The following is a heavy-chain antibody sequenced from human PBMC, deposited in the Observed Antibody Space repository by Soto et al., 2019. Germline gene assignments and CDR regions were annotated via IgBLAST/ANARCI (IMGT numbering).Heavy chain of an antibody. CDR1: GFTFNNYA. J-gene: IGHJ3*02. Sequence: QPGGSLRLSCAASGFTFNNYAMSWVRQAPGKGLEWVSSAGTTDIYYADSVKGRFTISRDNSMKTLYLQMNSLRADDTAVYYCAKDRPGSFDIWGQGTMVTVSS. CDR2: AGTTDI. D-gene: IGHD1-1*01. V-gene: IGHV3-23*01. CDR3: AKDRPGSFDI.